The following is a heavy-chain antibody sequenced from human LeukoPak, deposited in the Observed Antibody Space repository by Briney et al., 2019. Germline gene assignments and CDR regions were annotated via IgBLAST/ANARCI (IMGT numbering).Heavy chain of an antibody. Sequence: SQTLSLTCTVSGGSITSGSTSWTWIRQPAGKGLEWIGHIHSGGDTKYNPSLKSRVTMSIETSKNQLSLKMKSVTAADTAVYCARETALFAGAHDAFEIWGQGTTVIVSS. CDR3: ARETALFAGAHDAFEI. D-gene: IGHD3-16*01. J-gene: IGHJ3*02. CDR1: GGSITSGSTS. CDR2: IHSGGDT. V-gene: IGHV4-61*09.